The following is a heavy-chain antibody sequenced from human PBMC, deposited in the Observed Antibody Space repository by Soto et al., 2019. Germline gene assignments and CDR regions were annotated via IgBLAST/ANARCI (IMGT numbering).Heavy chain of an antibody. CDR2: IWFDGSHK. J-gene: IGHJ4*02. CDR1: GFTFATYG. CDR3: ARDWSGYCSSSSCRYFDY. Sequence: GGSLRLSCAASGFTFATYGMHWVRQAPGKGLEWVAVIWFDGSHKYYADSVKGRFTISRDNSKNTLYLQMNSLRAEDTAVYYCARDWSGYCSSSSCRYFDYWGQGTLVTVSS. V-gene: IGHV3-33*01. D-gene: IGHD2-2*03.